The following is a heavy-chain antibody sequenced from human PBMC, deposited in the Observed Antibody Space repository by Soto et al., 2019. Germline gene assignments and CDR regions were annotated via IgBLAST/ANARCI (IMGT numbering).Heavy chain of an antibody. CDR2: ISAYNGNT. CDR3: ARDFPMTTVTTGDYYYYGMDV. Sequence: ASVKVSCKASGYTFTSYGISWVRQAPGQGLEWMGWISAYNGNTNYAQKLQGRVTMTTDTSTSTAYMELRSLRSDDTAVYYCARDFPMTTVTTGDYYYYGMDVWGQGTKVTVSS. J-gene: IGHJ6*02. D-gene: IGHD4-4*01. V-gene: IGHV1-18*01. CDR1: GYTFTSYG.